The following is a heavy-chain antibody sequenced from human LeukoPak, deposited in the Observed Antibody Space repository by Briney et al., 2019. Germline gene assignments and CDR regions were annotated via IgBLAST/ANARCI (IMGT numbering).Heavy chain of an antibody. CDR3: AKESTSNHWYFDL. CDR1: GGSISNYY. J-gene: IGHJ2*01. Sequence: SETLSLTCTVSGGSISNYYWSWIRQPPGKGLEWIGYIYYSGSTNYNPSLKSRVTISVDTSKNQFSLKLSSVTAADTAVYYCAKESTSNHWYFDLWGRGTLVTASS. CDR2: IYYSGST. V-gene: IGHV4-59*01.